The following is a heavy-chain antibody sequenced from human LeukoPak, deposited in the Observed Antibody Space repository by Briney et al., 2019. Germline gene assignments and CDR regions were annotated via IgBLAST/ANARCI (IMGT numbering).Heavy chain of an antibody. V-gene: IGHV3-21*01. CDR2: LSSSGAYI. CDR1: GFTLSSYS. J-gene: IGHJ4*02. D-gene: IGHD6-19*01. Sequence: SGGSLRLSRAASGFTLSSYSMNWVRQVPGKGLEWVSSLSSSGAYIYYADSVKGRFTISRDSADNSQYLQMDSLRVDDTAVYYCARDRLSSGWLTDFWGLGTLVTVSS. CDR3: ARDRLSSGWLTDF.